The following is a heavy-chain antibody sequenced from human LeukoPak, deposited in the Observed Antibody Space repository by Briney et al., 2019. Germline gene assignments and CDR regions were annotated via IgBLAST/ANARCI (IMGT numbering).Heavy chain of an antibody. CDR3: AKGKSIAVAASKLDY. J-gene: IGHJ4*02. Sequence: GGSLRLSCAASGFTLSSYAMSWVRQAPGKGLEWVSAISGSGSSTYYADSVKGRFTISRDNSKNTLYLQMNSLRAEDTAVYYSAKGKSIAVAASKLDYWGQGILVTVSS. D-gene: IGHD6-19*01. CDR1: GFTLSSYA. CDR2: ISGSGSST. V-gene: IGHV3-23*01.